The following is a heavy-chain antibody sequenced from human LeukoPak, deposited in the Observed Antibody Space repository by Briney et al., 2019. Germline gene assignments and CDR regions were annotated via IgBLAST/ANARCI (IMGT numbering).Heavy chain of an antibody. CDR3: AGWNAFDI. Sequence: GGSLRLSCAASGITFSDYWMHWVRQAPGKGLVWVSRINTDGSSTNYADSVKGRFTISRDNAKNTLYLQMNSLRAEDTAVNYCAGWNAFDIWGQGTMVTVSS. D-gene: IGHD1-1*01. CDR1: GITFSDYW. CDR2: INTDGSST. V-gene: IGHV3-74*01. J-gene: IGHJ3*02.